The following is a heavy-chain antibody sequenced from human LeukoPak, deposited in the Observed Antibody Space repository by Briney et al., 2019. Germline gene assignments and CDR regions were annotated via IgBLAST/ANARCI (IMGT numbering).Heavy chain of an antibody. CDR2: IWYDGSKK. Sequence: GGSLRLSCAASGFTFSNYGIHWVRQAPGKGLEWAALIWYDGSKKYYADSVKGRFTISRDNSRNTLYLQMNSLRAEDTAVYYCGKEVERHFDLKYWGQGARVTVSS. V-gene: IGHV3-33*06. CDR3: GKEVERHFDLKY. J-gene: IGHJ4*02. CDR1: GFTFSNYG.